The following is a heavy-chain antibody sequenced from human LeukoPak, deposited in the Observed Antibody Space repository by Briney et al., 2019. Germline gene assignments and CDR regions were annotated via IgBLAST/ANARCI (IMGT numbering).Heavy chain of an antibody. CDR3: ARAHTPFADY. CDR1: GFTFSSYD. V-gene: IGHV3-30*09. D-gene: IGHD2-2*02. CDR2: ISYDGSNK. J-gene: IGHJ4*02. Sequence: GRSLRLSCAASGFTFSSYDMHWVRQAPGKGLEWVAVISYDGSNKYYADSVKGRFAISRDNSKNTVYLQMNSLRVEDTAVYYCARAHTPFADYWGQGTLVTVSS.